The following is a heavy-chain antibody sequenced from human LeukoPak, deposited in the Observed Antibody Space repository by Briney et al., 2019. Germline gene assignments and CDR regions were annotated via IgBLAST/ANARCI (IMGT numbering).Heavy chain of an antibody. V-gene: IGHV3-23*01. CDR3: AKGGSSGIAATADAFDI. CDR1: GFTFNTYA. J-gene: IGHJ3*02. D-gene: IGHD6-13*01. Sequence: PGGSLRLSCAASGFTFNTYAMSWVRQAPGKGLEWVSAFSGGGATSYYADSVEGRFTISRDNSKNTLYLQMNSLRAEDTAIYYCAKGGSSGIAATADAFDIWGQGTMVTVSS. CDR2: FSGGGATS.